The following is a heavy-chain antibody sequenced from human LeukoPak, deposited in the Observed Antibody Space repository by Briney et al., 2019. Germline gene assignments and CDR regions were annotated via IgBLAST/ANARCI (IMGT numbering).Heavy chain of an antibody. CDR3: ARVVGVGASKAFDI. D-gene: IGHD1-26*01. J-gene: IGHJ3*02. CDR1: GGTFSSYA. Sequence: GASVKVSCKASGGTFSSYAISWVRQAPGQGLEWMGGIIPIFGTANYAQKLQGRVTITADESTSTAYMELSSLRSEDTAVYYCARVVGVGASKAFDIWGQGTMVTVSS. CDR2: IIPIFGTA. V-gene: IGHV1-69*13.